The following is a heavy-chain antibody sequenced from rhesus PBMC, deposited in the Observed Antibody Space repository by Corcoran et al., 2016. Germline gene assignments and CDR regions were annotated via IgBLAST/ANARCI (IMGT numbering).Heavy chain of an antibody. D-gene: IGHD3-3*01. J-gene: IGHJ4*01. CDR3: TRGLLQFLDWFPYDY. CDR1: GFTFSDYY. Sequence: EVQLVESGGGLVQPGGSLRLSCAASGFTFSDYYMSWVRKAPGKGLEWVPSIISACIYLYLADSVQGPFTISRDNAKISLSLHMNSLKTEDTAVYYCTRGLLQFLDWFPYDYWGQGVLVTVSS. V-gene: IGHV3S16*01. CDR2: IISACIYL.